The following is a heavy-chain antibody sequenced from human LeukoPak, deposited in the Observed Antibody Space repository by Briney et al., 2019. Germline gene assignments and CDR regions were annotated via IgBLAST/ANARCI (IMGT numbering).Heavy chain of an antibody. CDR3: ARDPLVRGMFGGVIVGYYFDH. D-gene: IGHD3-16*02. J-gene: IGHJ4*02. V-gene: IGHV4-39*07. CDR2: IYYSGST. Sequence: SETLSLTCTVSGGSISSSSYYWGWIRQPPGKGLEWIGSIYYSGSTYYNPSLKSRVTISVDTSKNQFSLKLSSVTAADTAVYYCARDPLVRGMFGGVIVGYYFDHWGQGTLVTVSS. CDR1: GGSISSSSYY.